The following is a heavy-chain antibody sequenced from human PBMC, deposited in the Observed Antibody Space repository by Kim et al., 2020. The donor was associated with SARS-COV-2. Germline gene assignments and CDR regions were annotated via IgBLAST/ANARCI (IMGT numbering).Heavy chain of an antibody. CDR1: GFTFSSYA. CDR2: ISGSGGST. Sequence: GGSLRLSCAASGFTFSSYAMSWVRQAPGKGLEWVSAISGSGGSTYYADSVKGRFTISRDNSKNTLYLQMNSLRAEDTAVYYCAKGNRYDILTGNNRTSLSYYYYGMDVWGQGTTVTVSS. CDR3: AKGNRYDILTGNNRTSLSYYYYGMDV. D-gene: IGHD3-9*01. J-gene: IGHJ6*02. V-gene: IGHV3-23*01.